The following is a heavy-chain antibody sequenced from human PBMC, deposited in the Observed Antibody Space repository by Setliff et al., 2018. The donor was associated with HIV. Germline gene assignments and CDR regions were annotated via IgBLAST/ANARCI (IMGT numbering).Heavy chain of an antibody. J-gene: IGHJ4*02. D-gene: IGHD5-18*01. CDR2: IHYSGIT. CDR1: GGSMASYQ. V-gene: IGHV4-59*08. Sequence: SETLSLTCNVSGGSMASYQWGWIRQPPGKGLEWIGNIHYSGITSYNPSLERRVTISVDTSKNQFSLKLSSVTAADTAVYYCARDTEMVKEGTDYWGQGTLVTVSS. CDR3: ARDTEMVKEGTDY.